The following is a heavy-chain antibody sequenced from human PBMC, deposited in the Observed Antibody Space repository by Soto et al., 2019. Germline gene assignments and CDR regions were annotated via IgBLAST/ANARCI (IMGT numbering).Heavy chain of an antibody. CDR1: GFTFSIYG. J-gene: IGHJ6*02. Sequence: RLYCAASGFTFSIYGMHCVRQAPGQGLEWVAVIWYSGSNTYYADSVKGRFTISRDNSKNTLYLQMNSLGAEDTAVYYCARPAYGDSYVVYYGMDVGGQGTTVTVSS. V-gene: IGHV3-33*01. CDR2: IWYSGSNT. D-gene: IGHD4-17*01. CDR3: ARPAYGDSYVVYYGMDV.